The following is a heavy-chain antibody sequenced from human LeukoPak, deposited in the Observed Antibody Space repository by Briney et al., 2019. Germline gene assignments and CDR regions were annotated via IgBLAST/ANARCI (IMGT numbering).Heavy chain of an antibody. CDR1: GGSISSYF. Sequence: SETLSLTSTVSGGSISSYFWSWIRQPAGKGLEWIGRIHTSGNTNYNPSLKSRVTMTVDTSKNQFSLNLTSVTAADTAVYYCARENNQLGFDPWGQGTLVTVSS. CDR3: ARENNQLGFDP. D-gene: IGHD6-13*01. CDR2: IHTSGNT. J-gene: IGHJ5*02. V-gene: IGHV4-4*07.